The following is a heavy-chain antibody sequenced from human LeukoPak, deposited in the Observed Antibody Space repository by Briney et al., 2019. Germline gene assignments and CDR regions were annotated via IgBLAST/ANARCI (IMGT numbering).Heavy chain of an antibody. D-gene: IGHD3-22*01. V-gene: IGHV3-21*01. J-gene: IGHJ4*02. CDR3: VRVDSSGYGLHWGLDY. Sequence: GGSLRLSCAASGFTFSSYNMNWVRQAPGKGLEWGSFISTSSIYIYYADSVKGRFTISRDNAKNSLYLQMNSLRAEDTAVYYCVRVDSSGYGLHWGLDYWGQGTLVTVSS. CDR1: GFTFSSYN. CDR2: ISTSSIYI.